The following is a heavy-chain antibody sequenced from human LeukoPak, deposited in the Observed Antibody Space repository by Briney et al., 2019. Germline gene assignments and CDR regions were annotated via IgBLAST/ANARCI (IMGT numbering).Heavy chain of an antibody. CDR1: GFTFDDYA. J-gene: IGHJ4*02. CDR3: ARSLPDYFDY. Sequence: GGSLRLSCAASGFTFDDYAMHWVRQAPGKGLEWASLISGDGGTTYSADSVKGRFTISRDNSKNSPYLQMNSLRTEDTALYYCARSLPDYFDYWGQGTLVTVSS. CDR2: ISGDGGTT. V-gene: IGHV3-43*02.